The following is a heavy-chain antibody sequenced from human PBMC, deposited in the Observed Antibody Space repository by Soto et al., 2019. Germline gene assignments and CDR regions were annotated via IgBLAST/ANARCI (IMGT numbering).Heavy chain of an antibody. Sequence: QVQLVQSGAEVKKPGSSVKVSCKASGGTFSSYTISWVRQAPGQGLEWMGRIIPILGIANYAQKFQGRVTITADKSTSTADMELSSLRSEDTAVYYCARDKDYGDYSYFDLWGRGTLVTVSS. D-gene: IGHD4-17*01. CDR1: GGTFSSYT. CDR3: ARDKDYGDYSYFDL. CDR2: IIPILGIA. J-gene: IGHJ2*01. V-gene: IGHV1-69*08.